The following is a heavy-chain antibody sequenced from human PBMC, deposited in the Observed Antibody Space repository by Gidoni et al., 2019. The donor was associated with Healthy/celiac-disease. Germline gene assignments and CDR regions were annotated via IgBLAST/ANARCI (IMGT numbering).Heavy chain of an antibody. CDR1: GFTFGDYA. CDR3: TRDDEGWELPEY. Sequence: RLSCTASGFTFGDYAMSWFRQAPGKGLEWVGFIRSKAYGGTTEYAASVKGRFTISRDDSKIIAYLQMNSLKSEDTAVYYCTRDDEGWELPEYWGQGTLVTVSS. V-gene: IGHV3-49*03. J-gene: IGHJ4*02. CDR2: IRSKAYGGTT. D-gene: IGHD1-26*01.